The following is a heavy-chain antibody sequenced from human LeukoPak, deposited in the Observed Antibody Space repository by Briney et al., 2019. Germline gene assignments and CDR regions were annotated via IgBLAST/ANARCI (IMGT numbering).Heavy chain of an antibody. CDR3: ARTPALVMVRGVIRPLNFDY. CDR2: ISAYNGNT. CDR1: GYTFTSYG. D-gene: IGHD3-10*01. Sequence: GASVKVSCKASGYTFTSYGISWVRQAPGQGLEWMGWISAYNGNTNYAQKLQGRVTMTTDTSTSTAYMELRSLRSDDTAVYYCARTPALVMVRGVIRPLNFDYWGQGTLVTVSS. J-gene: IGHJ4*02. V-gene: IGHV1-18*01.